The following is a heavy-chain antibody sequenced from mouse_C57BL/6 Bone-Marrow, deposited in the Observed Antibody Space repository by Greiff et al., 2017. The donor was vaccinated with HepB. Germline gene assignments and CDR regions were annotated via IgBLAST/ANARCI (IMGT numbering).Heavy chain of an antibody. CDR2: IYPRSGNT. CDR1: GYTFTSYG. J-gene: IGHJ2*01. Sequence: VQRVESGAELARPGASVKLSCKASGYTFTSYGISWVKQRTGQGLEWIGEIYPRSGNTYYNAKFKGKATLTADKSSSTAYMELRSLTSEDSAVYFCARWSYVSSYGRFDYWGQGTTLTVSS. D-gene: IGHD1-1*01. V-gene: IGHV1-81*01. CDR3: ARWSYVSSYGRFDY.